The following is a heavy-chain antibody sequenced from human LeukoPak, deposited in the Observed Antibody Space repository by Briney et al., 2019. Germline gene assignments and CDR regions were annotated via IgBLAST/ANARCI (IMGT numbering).Heavy chain of an antibody. CDR2: IGTAGDT. Sequence: PGGSLRLSCAASGFTFSSYDMHWVRQATGKGLEWVSAIGTAGDTYYPGSVKGRFTISRENAKNSLYLQMNSLRAGDTAVYYCARGIAAAGTKTNYHYYGMDVWGQGTTVTVSS. CDR3: ARGIAAAGTKTNYHYYGMDV. CDR1: GFTFSSYD. J-gene: IGHJ6*02. V-gene: IGHV3-13*01. D-gene: IGHD6-13*01.